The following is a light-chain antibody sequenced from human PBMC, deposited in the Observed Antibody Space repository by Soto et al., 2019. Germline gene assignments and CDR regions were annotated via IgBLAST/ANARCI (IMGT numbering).Light chain of an antibody. CDR3: QHYNSYSEA. J-gene: IGKJ1*01. CDR2: KAS. CDR1: QTISSW. V-gene: IGKV1-5*03. Sequence: DIPRTQSHSTLYGSVGDRVTITCRASQTISSWLAWYQQKPGKAPKLLIYKASTLNSGVPSRFSGSGSGTELTLTSISLQPDDFATYYCQHYNSYSEAFGQGTKVDLK.